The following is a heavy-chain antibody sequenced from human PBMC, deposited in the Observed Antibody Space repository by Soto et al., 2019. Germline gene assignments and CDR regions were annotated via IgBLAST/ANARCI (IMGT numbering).Heavy chain of an antibody. V-gene: IGHV3-74*01. J-gene: IGHJ5*02. CDR3: ARVKLGSYDWFDP. Sequence: GGSLRLPCAASPFTFSNYWMHWVRQAPGKGLMWVSRINPDGSRTTYADSVKGRFAISRDNAKNTVYLQMHSLRAEDAAVYYCARVKLGSYDWFDPWGQGTLVTVSS. CDR1: PFTFSNYW. D-gene: IGHD3-16*01. CDR2: INPDGSRT.